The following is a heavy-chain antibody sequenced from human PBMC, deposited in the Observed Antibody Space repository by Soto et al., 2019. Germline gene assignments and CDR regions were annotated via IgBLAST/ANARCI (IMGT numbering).Heavy chain of an antibody. V-gene: IGHV1-69*13. D-gene: IGHD6-19*01. J-gene: IGHJ6*02. CDR2: IIPIFGTA. Sequence: SVKVSCKASGGTFSIYAISCVRQSPLQGLDGMGGIIPIFGTANYAQKFQGRVTITADESTSTAYMELSSLRSEDTAVYYCARGAPLSIAVAGDYYYGMDVRGQGTTVTVSS. CDR1: GGTFSIYA. CDR3: ARGAPLSIAVAGDYYYGMDV.